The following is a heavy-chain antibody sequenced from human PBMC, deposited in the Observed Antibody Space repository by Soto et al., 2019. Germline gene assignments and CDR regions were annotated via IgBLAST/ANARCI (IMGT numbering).Heavy chain of an antibody. J-gene: IGHJ3*01. D-gene: IGHD2-21*02. Sequence: ASVKVSCKASGYTFTSYGISWVRQAPGQGLEWMGWISAYNGNTNYAQKLQGRVTMTTDTSTSTAYMELRSLRSDDTAVYYCARAPPLVTAIAFHLWGLGTMVPVSS. CDR2: ISAYNGNT. CDR3: ARAPPLVTAIAFHL. V-gene: IGHV1-18*01. CDR1: GYTFTSYG.